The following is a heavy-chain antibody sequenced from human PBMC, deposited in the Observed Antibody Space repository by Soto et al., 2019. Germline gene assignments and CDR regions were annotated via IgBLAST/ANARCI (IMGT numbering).Heavy chain of an antibody. CDR2: INPNSGGT. J-gene: IGHJ6*03. CDR1: GYTFTGYY. V-gene: IGHV1-2*04. D-gene: IGHD5-12*01. Sequence: ASVKVSCKASGYTFTGYYMHWVRQAHGQGLEWMGWINPNSGGTNYAQKFQGWVTMTRDTSISTAYMELSRLRSDDTAVYYCTTVKSGRGYSGYDFPYYYYYMDVWGKGTTVTVSS. CDR3: TTVKSGRGYSGYDFPYYYYYMDV.